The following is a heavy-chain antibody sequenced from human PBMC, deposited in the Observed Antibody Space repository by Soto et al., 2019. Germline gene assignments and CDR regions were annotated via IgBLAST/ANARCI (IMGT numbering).Heavy chain of an antibody. J-gene: IGHJ4*02. D-gene: IGHD2-15*01. CDR1: GGSISSYY. Sequence: PSETLSLTCTVSGGSISSYYWSWIRQPPGKGLEWIGYIYYSGITNYNPSLKSRVTISVDTSKNQFSLKLSSVTAADTAVYYCASSYCSGGSCRFDYWGQGTLVTVSS. V-gene: IGHV4-59*08. CDR3: ASSYCSGGSCRFDY. CDR2: IYYSGIT.